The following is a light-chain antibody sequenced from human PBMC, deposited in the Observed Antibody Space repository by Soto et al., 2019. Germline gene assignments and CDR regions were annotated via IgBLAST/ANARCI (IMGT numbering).Light chain of an antibody. V-gene: IGLV2-14*01. CDR2: EVS. Sequence: QSVLTQPASVSGSPGQSITISCTGSSSDVGGYNFVSWYQQYPGKAPKLMIYEVSNRPSGISNRFSGSKSGNTASLTISGLQADDEADYYCSSYTSSTTLVVFGGGTKLTV. J-gene: IGLJ2*01. CDR1: SSDVGGYNF. CDR3: SSYTSSTTLVV.